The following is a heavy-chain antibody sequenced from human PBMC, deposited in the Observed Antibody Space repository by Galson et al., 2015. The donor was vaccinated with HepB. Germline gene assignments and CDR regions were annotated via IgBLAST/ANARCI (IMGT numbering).Heavy chain of an antibody. Sequence: SLRLSCAASGFTFGDYAMSWFRQAPGKGLEWVGFIRSKAYGGTTEYAASVKGRFTISRDDSKSIAYLQMNSLKTEDTAVYYCTRASSSDLLHYYYYGMDVWGQGTTVTVSS. CDR3: TRASSSDLLHYYYYGMDV. J-gene: IGHJ6*02. CDR2: IRSKAYGGTT. D-gene: IGHD2/OR15-2a*01. V-gene: IGHV3-49*03. CDR1: GFTFGDYA.